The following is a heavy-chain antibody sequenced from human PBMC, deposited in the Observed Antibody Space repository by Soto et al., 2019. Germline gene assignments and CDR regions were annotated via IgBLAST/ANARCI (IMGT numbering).Heavy chain of an antibody. CDR2: IIPIFGTA. V-gene: IGHV1-69*01. CDR3: ARDPRYYGSGSYEFDY. D-gene: IGHD3-10*01. J-gene: IGHJ4*02. CDR1: GGTFSSYA. Sequence: QVQLVQSGAEVKKPGSSVKVSCKASGGTFSSYAISWVRQAPGQGLEWVGGIIPIFGTANYAQKFQGRVTITADESTSTAYMELSSQRSEDTAVYYCARDPRYYGSGSYEFDYWGQGTLVTVSS.